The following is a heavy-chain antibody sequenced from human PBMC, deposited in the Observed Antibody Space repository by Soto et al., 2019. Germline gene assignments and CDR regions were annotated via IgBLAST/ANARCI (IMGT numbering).Heavy chain of an antibody. J-gene: IGHJ4*02. CDR2: ISSSSSTI. CDR1: EFTFSSYS. D-gene: IGHD6-13*01. V-gene: IGHV3-48*02. CDR3: ARGSPPRWHFYH. Sequence: EAQLVESGGGLVQPGGSLRLSCAASEFTFSSYSMNWVRQAPGKGLEWISYISSSSSTIYYADSVRGRFTISRDNAKNSLYLQMNSLRDEDTGVFYCARGSPPRWHFYHWGQGTLVPGS.